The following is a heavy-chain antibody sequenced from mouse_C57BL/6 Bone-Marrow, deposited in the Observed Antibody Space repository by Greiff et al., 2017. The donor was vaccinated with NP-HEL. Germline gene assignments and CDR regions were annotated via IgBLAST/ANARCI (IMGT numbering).Heavy chain of an antibody. CDR3: ARKDYYGSSYAYYFDY. D-gene: IGHD1-1*01. CDR1: GYTFTNYW. V-gene: IGHV1-63*01. CDR2: IYPGGGYT. J-gene: IGHJ2*01. Sequence: QVQLQQSGAELVRPGTSVKMSCKASGYTFTNYWIGWAKQRPGHGLEWIGDIYPGGGYTNYNEKFKGKATLTADKSSSTAYMQFSSLTSEDPAIYYCARKDYYGSSYAYYFDYWGQGTTLTVSS.